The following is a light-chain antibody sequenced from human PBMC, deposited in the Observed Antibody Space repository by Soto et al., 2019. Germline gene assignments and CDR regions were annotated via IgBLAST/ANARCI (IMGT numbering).Light chain of an antibody. CDR1: SSNIGSKT. CDR3: SAWDASLNGYV. J-gene: IGLJ1*01. CDR2: SNY. V-gene: IGLV1-44*01. Sequence: QSVLTQPPSASGTPGQRVTISCSGSSSNIGSKTVNWYQQLPGTAPKLLIYSNYQRPSGVPDRFSGSKSGTSASLAISGLHSEDEADYYCSAWDASLNGYVFGTGTKVTVL.